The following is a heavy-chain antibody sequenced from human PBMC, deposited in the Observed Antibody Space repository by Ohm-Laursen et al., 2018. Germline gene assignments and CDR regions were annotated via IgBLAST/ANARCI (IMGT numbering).Heavy chain of an antibody. CDR3: ARDYYDSSGYSDY. Sequence: SSVKVSCKSSGGTFSSYAISWVRQALGQGLEWMGRIIPILGIANYAQKFQGRVTITADKSTSTAYMELSSLRSEDTAVYYCARDYYDSSGYSDYWGQGTLVTVSS. CDR2: IIPILGIA. V-gene: IGHV1-69*04. CDR1: GGTFSSYA. D-gene: IGHD3-22*01. J-gene: IGHJ4*02.